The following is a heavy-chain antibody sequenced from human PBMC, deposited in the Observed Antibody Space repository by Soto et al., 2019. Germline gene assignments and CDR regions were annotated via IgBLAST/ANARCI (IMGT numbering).Heavy chain of an antibody. CDR3: ARTFRVGAVFDAFDI. CDR1: GFTFSSYS. D-gene: IGHD1-26*01. Sequence: GGSLRLSCAASGFTFSSYSMNWVRQAPGKGLEWVSYISSSSSTIYYADSVKGRFTISRDNAKNSLYLQMNSLRDEDTAVYYCARTFRVGAVFDAFDILGQGTMVTVSS. J-gene: IGHJ3*02. V-gene: IGHV3-48*02. CDR2: ISSSSSTI.